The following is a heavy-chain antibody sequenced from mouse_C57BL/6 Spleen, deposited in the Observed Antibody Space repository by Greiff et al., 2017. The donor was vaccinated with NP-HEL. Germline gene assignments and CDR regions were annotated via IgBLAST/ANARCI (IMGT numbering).Heavy chain of an antibody. Sequence: EVKLQQSGPELVKPGASVKISCKASGYTFTDYYMNWVKQSHGKSLEWIGDINPNNGGTSYNQKFKGKATLTVDKSSSTAYMELRSLTSEDSAVYYCARLGQLYYFDYWGQGTTLTVSS. J-gene: IGHJ2*01. CDR2: INPNNGGT. CDR3: ARLGQLYYFDY. CDR1: GYTFTDYY. D-gene: IGHD3-3*01. V-gene: IGHV1-26*01.